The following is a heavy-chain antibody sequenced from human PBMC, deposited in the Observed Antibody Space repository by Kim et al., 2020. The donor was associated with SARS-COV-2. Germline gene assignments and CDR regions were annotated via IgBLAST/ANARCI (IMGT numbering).Heavy chain of an antibody. V-gene: IGHV3-33*08. D-gene: IGHD2-21*01. CDR1: GFIFSDYG. CDR2: IRSHGDIK. CDR3: TRACGRESDFDYWMDV. Sequence: GGSLRLSCVASGFIFSDYGMHWVRQAPGKGLEWVSVIRSHGDIKYYGDSVKGRFTISRDNAEYTLYLQMNSLRAEDAAVYYCTRACGRESDFDYWMDVWG. J-gene: IGHJ6*01.